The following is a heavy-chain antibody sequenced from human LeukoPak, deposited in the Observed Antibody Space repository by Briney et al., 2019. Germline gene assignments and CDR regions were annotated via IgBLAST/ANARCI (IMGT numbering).Heavy chain of an antibody. CDR1: GYTFTSYG. Sequence: GASVKVSCKASGYTFTSYGISWVRQAPGQGLEWMGWISANDGNTDYPQKFQGRVTLARDTSTSTIYMELSSLRSEDTAIYYCAKETPNTGWFDPWGQGTLVTVSS. CDR3: AKETPNTGWFDP. D-gene: IGHD1-14*01. J-gene: IGHJ5*02. V-gene: IGHV1-18*01. CDR2: ISANDGNT.